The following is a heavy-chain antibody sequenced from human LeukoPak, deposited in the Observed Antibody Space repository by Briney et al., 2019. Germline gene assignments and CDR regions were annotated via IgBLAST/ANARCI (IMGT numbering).Heavy chain of an antibody. CDR1: GYSISSGYY. CDR3: ARWYSSSGYLDY. J-gene: IGHJ4*02. D-gene: IGHD6-6*01. CDR2: IYHSGNT. Sequence: NPSETLSLTCAVSGYSISSGYYWGWIRQPPGKGLEWIGSIYHSGNTNYNPSLKSRVTISVGTSKNQFSLKVSSVTAADTALYYCARWYSSSGYLDYWGQGTLVTVSS. V-gene: IGHV4-38-2*01.